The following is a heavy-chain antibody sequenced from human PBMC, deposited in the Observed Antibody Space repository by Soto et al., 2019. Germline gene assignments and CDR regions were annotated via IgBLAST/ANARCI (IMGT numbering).Heavy chain of an antibody. CDR1: GGTFSSYA. Sequence: ASVKVSCKASGGTFSSYAIIWVRQAPGQGLEWMGGIIPIFGTANYAQKFQGRVTITADESTSTAYMELSSLRSEDTAVYYCARVEFGVRGVIIAMNWFDPWGQGTLVTVSS. V-gene: IGHV1-69*13. CDR3: ARVEFGVRGVIIAMNWFDP. J-gene: IGHJ5*02. D-gene: IGHD3-10*01. CDR2: IIPIFGTA.